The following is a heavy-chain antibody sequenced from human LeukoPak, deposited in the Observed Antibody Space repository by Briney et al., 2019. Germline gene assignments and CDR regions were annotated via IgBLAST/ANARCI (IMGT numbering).Heavy chain of an antibody. Sequence: PGRSLRLSCAASRFTFSNYCMHWVRQAPGKGLEWVAVIWFDGSNKYYADSVKGRFTISRDNSKNTLFLLMNGLRAEDTAVYYRARDRSSWSPFYYFDYWGRGTLVTVSS. CDR2: IWFDGSNK. J-gene: IGHJ4*02. D-gene: IGHD6-13*01. V-gene: IGHV3-33*01. CDR3: ARDRSSWSPFYYFDY. CDR1: RFTFSNYC.